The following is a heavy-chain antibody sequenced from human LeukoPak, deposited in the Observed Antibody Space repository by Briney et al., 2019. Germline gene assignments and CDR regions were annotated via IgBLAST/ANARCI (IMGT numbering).Heavy chain of an antibody. CDR3: ARVSSGQLWLYYYYYMDV. D-gene: IGHD5-18*01. J-gene: IGHJ6*03. V-gene: IGHV1-18*01. CDR1: GYTFTSYG. Sequence: ASVKVSCKASGYTFTSYGISWVRQAPGQGLEWMGWISAYNGNTNYAQKLQGRVTMTTDTSTSTAYMELRSLRSDDTAVYYCARVSSGQLWLYYYYYMDVWGKGTTVTVSS. CDR2: ISAYNGNT.